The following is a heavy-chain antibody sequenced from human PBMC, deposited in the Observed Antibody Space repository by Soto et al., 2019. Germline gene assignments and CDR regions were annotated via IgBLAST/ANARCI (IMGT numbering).Heavy chain of an antibody. CDR3: ARDLLLSGDYQIGVYYYYGMDV. V-gene: IGHV3-33*01. D-gene: IGHD4-17*01. J-gene: IGHJ6*02. CDR1: GFTFSSYG. CDR2: IWYDGSNE. Sequence: HPGGSLRLSCAASGFTFSSYGMHWVRQAPGKGLEWVALIWYDGSNEYYADSVKGRFTISRDNSKNTLYLQMNSLRAEDTAVYYCARDLLLSGDYQIGVYYYYGMDVWGQGTTVTVSS.